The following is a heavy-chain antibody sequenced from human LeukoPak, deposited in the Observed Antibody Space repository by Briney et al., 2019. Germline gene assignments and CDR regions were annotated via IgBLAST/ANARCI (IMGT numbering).Heavy chain of an antibody. Sequence: PGGSLRLSCASSGFTFSDYYMSWIRQAPGKGLEGFSYISSSGSTIYYTDSVKGRFTISRDNAKNSLYLQMNSLRAEDTAVYYCAREGAHYYDRSGYIDYWGPGNLVTVSS. CDR3: AREGAHYYDRSGYIDY. J-gene: IGHJ4*02. CDR2: ISSSGSTI. D-gene: IGHD3-22*01. CDR1: GFTFSDYY. V-gene: IGHV3-11*01.